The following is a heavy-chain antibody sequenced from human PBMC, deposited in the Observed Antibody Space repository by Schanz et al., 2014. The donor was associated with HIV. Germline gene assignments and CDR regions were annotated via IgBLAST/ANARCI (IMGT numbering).Heavy chain of an antibody. D-gene: IGHD3-9*01. Sequence: QVQLVESGGGVVQPGRSLRLSCAASGFTFSYYGMHWVRQAPGKGLEWVAVIWDDGSNKYYADSVKGRFTISRDNSKNTLFLQMNSLRAEDTAFYYCMKDLKYDILTGYSGYFDNWGQGTLVTVSS. V-gene: IGHV3-33*06. CDR1: GFTFSYYG. CDR2: IWDDGSNK. CDR3: MKDLKYDILTGYSGYFDN. J-gene: IGHJ4*02.